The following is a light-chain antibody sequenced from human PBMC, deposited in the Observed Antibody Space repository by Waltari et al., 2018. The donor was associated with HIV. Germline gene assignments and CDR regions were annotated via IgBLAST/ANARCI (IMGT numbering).Light chain of an antibody. V-gene: IGKV2-30*01. CDR1: ESLVSRDCVTY. Sequence: VVLAQSPLSLPLTLEQPSSTSCVSDESLVSRDCVTYRHWFQQRPGQPPRRLVYKVSSRDSGVPGRFRGSGSVTNFTLTITRVEAEDVALYYCMQSSHLPRTFGPGTKAEIK. J-gene: IGKJ1*01. CDR2: KVS. CDR3: MQSSHLPRT.